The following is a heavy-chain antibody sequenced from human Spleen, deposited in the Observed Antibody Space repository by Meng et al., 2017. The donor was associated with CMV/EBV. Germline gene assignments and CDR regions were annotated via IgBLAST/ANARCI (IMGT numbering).Heavy chain of an antibody. D-gene: IGHD5-18*01. CDR2: IFYSGST. CDR3: VRLGRRGYSYGYFDY. V-gene: IGHV4-39*01. J-gene: IGHJ4*02. CDR1: GRSIICSSFY. Sequence: GRSIICSSFYWGWIREPPGKGLEWIGSIFYSGSTYYHPSLKSRVTISVDTSKNQFSLKLSSVTAADTAVYYCVRLGRRGYSYGYFDYWGQGTLVTVSS.